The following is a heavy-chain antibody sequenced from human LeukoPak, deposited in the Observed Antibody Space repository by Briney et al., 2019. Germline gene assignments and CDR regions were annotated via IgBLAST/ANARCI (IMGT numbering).Heavy chain of an antibody. CDR3: ARAKGYSSSWYPCDY. CDR2: INPNSGGT. V-gene: IGHV1-2*02. CDR1: GYTFTGYY. D-gene: IGHD6-13*01. Sequence: ASVKVSCKASGYTFTGYYMHWVRQAPGQGLEWMGWINPNSGGTNYAQEFQGRVTMTRDTSISTAYMELSRLRSDDTAVYYCARAKGYSSSWYPCDYWGQGTLVTVSS. J-gene: IGHJ4*02.